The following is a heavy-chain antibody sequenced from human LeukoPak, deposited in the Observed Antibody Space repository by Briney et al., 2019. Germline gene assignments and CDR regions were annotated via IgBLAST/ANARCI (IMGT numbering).Heavy chain of an antibody. D-gene: IGHD3-3*01. CDR3: AKAAGSFYDFWSGYYTYNYFDY. Sequence: PGGSLRLSCAASGFTFSSYAMSWVRQAPGKGLEWVSAISGSGGSTYYADSVKGRFTISRDNSKNTLYLQMNSLRAEDTAVYYCAKAAGSFYDFWSGYYTYNYFDYRGQGTLVTVSS. CDR1: GFTFSSYA. CDR2: ISGSGGST. V-gene: IGHV3-23*01. J-gene: IGHJ4*02.